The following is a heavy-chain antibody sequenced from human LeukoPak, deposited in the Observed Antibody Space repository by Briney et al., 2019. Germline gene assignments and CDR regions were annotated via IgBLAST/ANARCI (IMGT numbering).Heavy chain of an antibody. CDR3: AKSRCSVGSCYYFDY. Sequence: PGGSLRLSCVASGFTFDDYAMHWVRQAPGKGLEWVSGISWNSGFIHYADSVKGRFTISRDNAKNSLYLQMNSLRTEDMALYYCAKSRCSVGSCYYFDYWGQGSLVSVSS. CDR2: ISWNSGFI. J-gene: IGHJ4*02. CDR1: GFTFDDYA. D-gene: IGHD2-15*01. V-gene: IGHV3-9*03.